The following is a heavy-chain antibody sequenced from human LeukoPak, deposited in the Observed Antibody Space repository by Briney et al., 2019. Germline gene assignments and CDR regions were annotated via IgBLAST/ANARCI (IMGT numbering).Heavy chain of an antibody. D-gene: IGHD3-10*01. CDR1: GCTFRRYT. CDR3: ARASVIFGSGTQDAFDI. CDR2: ISTSSIYK. Sequence: GWSLRLSFGASGCTFRRYTMNWVRQAPGKGLEWVASISTSSIYKYYGDPVKGRFTISRDNSRNSAYLQMDSLSPEDTAVYYCARASVIFGSGTQDAFDIWGQGTMVTVSS. J-gene: IGHJ3*02. V-gene: IGHV3-21*01.